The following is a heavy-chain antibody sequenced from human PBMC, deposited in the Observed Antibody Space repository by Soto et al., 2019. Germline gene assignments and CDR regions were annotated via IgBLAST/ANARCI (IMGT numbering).Heavy chain of an antibody. V-gene: IGHV1-46*01. Sequence: ASVKVSCKASGYTFTSDYMHWVRQAPGQGLEWMGIINPSGGSTSYAQKFQGRVTMTRDTSTSTVYMELSSLRSEDTAVYYCARVGTRGYYYYYYGMDVWGQGTTVTVSS. CDR1: GYTFTSDY. J-gene: IGHJ6*02. D-gene: IGHD2-8*02. CDR2: INPSGGST. CDR3: ARVGTRGYYYYYYGMDV.